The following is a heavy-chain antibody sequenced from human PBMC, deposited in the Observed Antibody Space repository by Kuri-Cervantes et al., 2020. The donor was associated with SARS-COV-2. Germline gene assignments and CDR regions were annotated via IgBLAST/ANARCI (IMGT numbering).Heavy chain of an antibody. D-gene: IGHD6-6*01. CDR1: EFTFSSYE. J-gene: IGHJ3*01. V-gene: IGHV3-21*01. CDR3: ARDVAGRSSL. CDR2: ISSSSSYI. Sequence: GESLKISCVASEFTFSSYEMNWVRQAPGKGLEWVSSISSSSSYIYYADSVKGRFTVSRDNAKNSLYLQMNSLRTEDTAVYFCARDVAGRSSLWGQGTMVTVSS.